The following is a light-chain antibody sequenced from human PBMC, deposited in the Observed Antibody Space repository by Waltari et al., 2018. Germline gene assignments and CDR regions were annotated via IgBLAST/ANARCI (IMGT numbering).Light chain of an antibody. CDR3: QQRINWPVT. CDR2: DAS. V-gene: IGKV3-11*01. CDR1: QTFNNY. Sequence: EIVLTQSPATLSLSPGERATLSCRASQTFNNYLAWYQHKPGQPPRPPIYDASKRFSGTPARFSGSGSGTDFTLTISSLEPEDSAVYYCQQRINWPVTFCGGTKVEIK. J-gene: IGKJ4*01.